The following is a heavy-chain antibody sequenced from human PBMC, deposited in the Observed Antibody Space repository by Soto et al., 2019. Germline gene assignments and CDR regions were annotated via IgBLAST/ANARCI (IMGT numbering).Heavy chain of an antibody. CDR3: ARDRYSSGWEVTHFDY. CDR2: IDPSGGRT. J-gene: IGHJ4*02. Sequence: QVQLVQSGAEVKKPGASVKVSCKASGDTFTSYYMHWVRQAPGQGLEWMGIIDPSGGRTSFAQKFQGTVTRTRDTSMSTVYMALSSPSSEDTAVYYCARDRYSSGWEVTHFDYWGKGTLVTVSP. CDR1: GDTFTSYY. D-gene: IGHD3-22*01. V-gene: IGHV1-46*01.